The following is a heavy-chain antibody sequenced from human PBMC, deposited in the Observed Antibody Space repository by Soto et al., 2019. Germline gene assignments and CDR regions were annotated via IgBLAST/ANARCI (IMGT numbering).Heavy chain of an antibody. CDR3: AKDRGLVA. CDR2: ISWNSGSI. CDR1: GFTFDDYA. J-gene: IGHJ4*02. V-gene: IGHV3-9*01. D-gene: IGHD2-15*01. Sequence: VQLVESGGGLVQPGRSLRLSCAASGFTFDDYAMHWDRQAPGKGLEWVSGISWNSGSIGYADSVKGRFTISRDNAKNSLYLQMNSLRAEDTALYYCAKDRGLVAWGQGTLVTVSS.